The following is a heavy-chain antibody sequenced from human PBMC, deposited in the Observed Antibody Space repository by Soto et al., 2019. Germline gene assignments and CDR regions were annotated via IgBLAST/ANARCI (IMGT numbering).Heavy chain of an antibody. CDR2: IIPIFGTA. CDR1: GGTFSSYA. Sequence: QVQLVQSGAEVKKPGSSVKVSCKASGGTFSSYAISWVLQAPGQGLEWMGGIIPIFGTAYYAQKFQGRVTITADESTSTADMELSSLRSEDTAVYYCARDLTGETPHFDYCGQGTLVPVSS. J-gene: IGHJ4*02. V-gene: IGHV1-69*01. D-gene: IGHD7-27*01. CDR3: ARDLTGETPHFDY.